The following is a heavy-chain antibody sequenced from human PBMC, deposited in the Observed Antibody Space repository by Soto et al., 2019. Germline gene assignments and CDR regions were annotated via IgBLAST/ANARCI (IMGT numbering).Heavy chain of an antibody. CDR3: ARTSPFNPGRIPAADTPKGKWFAP. J-gene: IGHJ5*02. CDR1: GGTFSSYG. Sequence: QVQLVQSGAEVKKPGSSVKVSCKASGGTFSSYGITWVRQAPGQGLEWMGGIIPVFGTANYAQKFQGRVTLTADESTTTAYMQVSSLRSEDTAVYYCARTSPFNPGRIPAADTPKGKWFAPWGQGTLVTVSS. D-gene: IGHD6-13*01. CDR2: IIPVFGTA. V-gene: IGHV1-69*01.